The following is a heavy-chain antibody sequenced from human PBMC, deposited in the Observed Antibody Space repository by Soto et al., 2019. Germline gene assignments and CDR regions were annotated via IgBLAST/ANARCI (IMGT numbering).Heavy chain of an antibody. CDR2: ISYDGSNK. V-gene: IGHV3-30-3*01. Sequence: QVQLVESGGGVVQPGRSLRLSCAASGFTFSSYAMHWVRQAPGKGLEWVAVISYDGSNKYYADSVKGRFTISRDNSKNTLYLQMNSLRAEDTAVYYCARSNYGSGSYYPPPYYYYGMDVWGQGTTVTVSS. J-gene: IGHJ6*02. CDR3: ARSNYGSGSYYPPPYYYYGMDV. CDR1: GFTFSSYA. D-gene: IGHD3-10*01.